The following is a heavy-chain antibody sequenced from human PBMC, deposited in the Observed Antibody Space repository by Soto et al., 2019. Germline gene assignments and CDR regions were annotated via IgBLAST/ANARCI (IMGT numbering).Heavy chain of an antibody. CDR2: INPSSGST. CDR1: GYTFTSYY. Sequence: QVQLVQSGAEVKKPGASVQVSCKASGYTFTSYYIHWARQAPGQGLEWMGIINPSSGSTSYAQKFQGRVTMTRDTSTSTVYMNLSSLRSEDTAVYYCARNFGSSWDDAFDIWGQGTMVTVSS. D-gene: IGHD6-13*01. V-gene: IGHV1-46*03. J-gene: IGHJ3*02. CDR3: ARNFGSSWDDAFDI.